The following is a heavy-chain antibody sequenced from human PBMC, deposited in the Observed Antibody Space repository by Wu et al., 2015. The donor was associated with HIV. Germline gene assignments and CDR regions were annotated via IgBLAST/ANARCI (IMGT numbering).Heavy chain of an antibody. D-gene: IGHD6-19*01. CDR1: GGSFSGYY. Sequence: QVQLQQWGAGLLKPSETLSLTCAVYGGSFSGYYWSWIRQPPGKGLEWIGEINHSGSTNNNPSLKSRVTISVDTSKNQFSLKLSSVTAADTALYYCARALYSSGWYLWGQGTLVTVSS. CDR3: ARALYSSGWYL. J-gene: IGHJ4*02. CDR2: INHSGST. V-gene: IGHV4-34*01.